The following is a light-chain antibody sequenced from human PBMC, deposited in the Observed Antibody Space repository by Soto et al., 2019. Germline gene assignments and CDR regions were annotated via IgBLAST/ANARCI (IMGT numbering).Light chain of an antibody. CDR1: SSNIGSNY. Sequence: QSVLTQPPSASGTPGQRVKISCSGSSSNIGSNYVYWYHQLPGTAPKLLIYRNNQRPSGVPDRFSDSKSGTSASLSISGLRSEDEAYYYCAAWDDSLSGVVFGGGTKVTVL. CDR3: AAWDDSLSGVV. CDR2: RNN. J-gene: IGLJ2*01. V-gene: IGLV1-47*01.